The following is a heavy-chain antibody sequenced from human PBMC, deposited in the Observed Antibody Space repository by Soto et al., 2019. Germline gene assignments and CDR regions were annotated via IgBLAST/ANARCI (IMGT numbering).Heavy chain of an antibody. CDR2: ISKDGSTK. CDR1: GFTFSSYG. Sequence: PGGSLRLSCAASGFTFSSYGMHWVRQAPGKGLEWVAVISKDGSTKYDADSVKGRFTISRDNSKNTLYLQMNSLRAEDTAVYYCAKETNSSGYGSYFDSWGQGTLVTVSS. D-gene: IGHD3-22*01. J-gene: IGHJ4*02. CDR3: AKETNSSGYGSYFDS. V-gene: IGHV3-30*18.